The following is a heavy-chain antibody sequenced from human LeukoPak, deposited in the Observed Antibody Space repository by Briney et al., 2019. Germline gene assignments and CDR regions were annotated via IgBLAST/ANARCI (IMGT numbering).Heavy chain of an antibody. CDR3: TTNITDYYDFWSGYYVFLHQ. J-gene: IGHJ4*02. V-gene: IGHV3-15*01. CDR1: GFTFSNAW. D-gene: IGHD3-3*01. CDR2: IKSKTDGGTE. Sequence: GGSLRLSCAASGFTFSNAWMSCVRQAPGKGLEWVGRIKSKTDGGTEDYAAPVKGRFTISRDDSKNTLYLQMNSLKTEDTAVYYCTTNITDYYDFWSGYYVFLHQWGQGTLVTVSS.